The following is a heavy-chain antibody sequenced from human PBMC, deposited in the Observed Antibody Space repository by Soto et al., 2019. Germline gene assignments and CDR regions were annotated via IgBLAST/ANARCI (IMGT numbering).Heavy chain of an antibody. CDR2: IYYSGST. D-gene: IGHD1-26*01. CDR1: GDSINNGAYY. CDR3: ARGWWEREGYLMDV. J-gene: IGHJ6*02. Sequence: PSETLSLTCSVSGDSINNGAYYWNWIRQHPDKRLEWIGYIYYSGSTFYAPSLRSRVTISADTSRNQFFLTLNSMTAADTAVYYCARGWWEREGYLMDVWGQGTTVTVSS. V-gene: IGHV4-30-4*08.